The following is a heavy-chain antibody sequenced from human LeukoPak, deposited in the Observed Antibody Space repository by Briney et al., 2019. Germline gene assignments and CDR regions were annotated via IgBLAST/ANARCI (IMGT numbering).Heavy chain of an antibody. J-gene: IGHJ6*02. Sequence: SETLCLTCTVSGVSISSYYCSWIPQPPGKGLECILYIYYSGSTNYNPSLKSRVTISVDTSKNQFSLKLSSVTAADTAVYYCARHERVTMVRGVYHYGMDVWGQGTTVTVSS. CDR3: ARHERVTMVRGVYHYGMDV. D-gene: IGHD3-10*01. V-gene: IGHV4-59*08. CDR1: GVSISSYY. CDR2: IYYSGST.